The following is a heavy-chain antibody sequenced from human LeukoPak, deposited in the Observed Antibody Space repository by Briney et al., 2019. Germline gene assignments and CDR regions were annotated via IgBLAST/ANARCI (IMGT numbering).Heavy chain of an antibody. CDR3: ARGRVAVAGLFDY. D-gene: IGHD6-19*01. Sequence: PGVPLRLSCAASGFTVSSNYMSWVRQAPGKGLDWVSVIYSVGSTYYADSVKGRFTISRDNSKNTVYLQMNSLRDEDTAVYYCARGRVAVAGLFDYWGQGTLVSVSS. J-gene: IGHJ4*02. V-gene: IGHV3-53*01. CDR1: GFTVSSNY. CDR2: IYSVGST.